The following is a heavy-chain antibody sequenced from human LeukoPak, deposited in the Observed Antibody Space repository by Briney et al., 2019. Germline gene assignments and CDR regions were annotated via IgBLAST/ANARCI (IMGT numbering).Heavy chain of an antibody. CDR2: INPNSGGT. CDR1: GYTFTGYY. D-gene: IGHD3-10*01. Sequence: GASVRVSCKASGYTFTGYYMHWVRQAPGQGLEWMGWINPNSGGTNYAQKFQGWVTMTRDTSISTAYMELSRLRSDDTAVYYCARCITQDYGMDVWGQGTTVTVSS. V-gene: IGHV1-2*04. CDR3: ARCITQDYGMDV. J-gene: IGHJ6*02.